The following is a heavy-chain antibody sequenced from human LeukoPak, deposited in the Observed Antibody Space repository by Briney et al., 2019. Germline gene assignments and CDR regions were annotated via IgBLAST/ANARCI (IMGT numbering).Heavy chain of an antibody. CDR1: GFTFSSYA. D-gene: IGHD5-24*01. CDR3: ARAPSAKWLQPLDY. V-gene: IGHV3-23*01. Sequence: GGSLRLSCAASGFTFSSYAMSWVRQAPGKGLEWVSAISGSGGSTYYADSVKGRFTISRDNSKNTLYLRMNSLRAEDTAVYYCARAPSAKWLQPLDYWGQGTLVAVSS. CDR2: ISGSGGST. J-gene: IGHJ4*02.